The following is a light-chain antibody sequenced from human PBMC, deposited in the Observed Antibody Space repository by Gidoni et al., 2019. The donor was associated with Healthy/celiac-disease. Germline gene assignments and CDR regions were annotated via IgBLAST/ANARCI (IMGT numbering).Light chain of an antibody. J-gene: IGKJ1*01. CDR3: QQYNNWPPWT. V-gene: IGKV3-15*01. CDR1: QSVSSS. CDR2: VAS. Sequence: ERVMTQSPATLSVSPGERATLSCRASQSVSSSLAVYQQKPGQAPRLLIYVASTRAAGIPARFSGSGSGTEVTLPISSLQSEDFAVYYCQQYNNWPPWTFGQXTKVEIK.